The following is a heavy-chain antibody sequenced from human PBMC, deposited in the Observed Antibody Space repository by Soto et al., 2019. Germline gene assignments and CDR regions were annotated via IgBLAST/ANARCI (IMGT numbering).Heavy chain of an antibody. V-gene: IGHV1-18*01. CDR2: ISAYNGNT. D-gene: IGHD6-19*01. CDR3: ARARGIVGIAVAGNDY. CDR1: GYTFNSYG. Sequence: ASVKVSCKASGYTFNSYGISWVRQAPGQGLEWMGWISAYNGNTNYAQKLQGRVTMTTDTSTSTAYMELRSLRSDDTAVYYCARARGIVGIAVAGNDYWGQGTLVTVSS. J-gene: IGHJ4*02.